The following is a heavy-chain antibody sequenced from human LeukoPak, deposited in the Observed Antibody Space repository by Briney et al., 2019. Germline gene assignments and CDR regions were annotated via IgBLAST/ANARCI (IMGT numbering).Heavy chain of an antibody. CDR3: ARHGGGFDY. CDR1: GYSFTTYR. J-gene: IGHJ4*02. Sequence: GESLKIPCKGSGYSFTTYRISWVRQMPGKGLEWMGTIDPRDSYSNYSPSFQGHVTISADKSISTASLQWSSLEASDTAMYYCARHGGGFDYWGQGTLVTVSS. D-gene: IGHD3-10*01. V-gene: IGHV5-10-1*01. CDR2: IDPRDSYS.